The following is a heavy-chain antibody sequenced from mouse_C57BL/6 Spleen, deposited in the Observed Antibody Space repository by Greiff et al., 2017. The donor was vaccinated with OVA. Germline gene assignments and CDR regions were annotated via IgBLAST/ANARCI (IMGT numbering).Heavy chain of an antibody. J-gene: IGHJ3*01. CDR3: ARGYYGNYVPY. V-gene: IGHV5-17*01. Sequence: EVKVVESGGGLVKPGGSLKLSCAASGFTFSDYGMHWVRQAPEKGLEWVAYISSGSSTIYYADTVKGRFTISSDNAKNTLFLQMTSLRSEDTAMYYCARGYYGNYVPYWGQGTLVTVSA. CDR1: GFTFSDYG. D-gene: IGHD2-1*01. CDR2: ISSGSSTI.